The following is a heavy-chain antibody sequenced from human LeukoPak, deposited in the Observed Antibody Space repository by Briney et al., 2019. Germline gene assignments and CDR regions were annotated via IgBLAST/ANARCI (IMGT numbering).Heavy chain of an antibody. CDR3: AGGRQLPTLDY. D-gene: IGHD2-2*01. CDR1: GFTFSSYA. CDR2: ISYDGSNK. V-gene: IGHV3-30-3*01. Sequence: GGSLRLSCAASGFTFSSYAMHWVRQAPGKGLEWVAVISYDGSNKYYADSVKGRFTISRDNSKNTLYLQMNSLRAEDTAVYYCAGGRQLPTLDYWGQGTLVTVSS. J-gene: IGHJ4*02.